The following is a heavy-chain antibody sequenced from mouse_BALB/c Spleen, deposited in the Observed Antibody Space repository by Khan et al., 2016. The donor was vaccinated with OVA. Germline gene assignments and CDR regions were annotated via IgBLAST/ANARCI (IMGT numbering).Heavy chain of an antibody. CDR2: INPSNGGT. CDR3: TRGGYGGFAY. Sequence: QVQPKQSGAELVKPGASVKLSCKASGYTFTSYYMYWVKQRPGQGLEWIGEINPSNGGTNFNEKFKSKATLTVDKSSSTAYMQLSSLTSEDSAVYYCTRGGYGGFAYWGQGTLVTVSA. J-gene: IGHJ3*01. V-gene: IGHV1S81*02. D-gene: IGHD3-2*02. CDR1: GYTFTSYY.